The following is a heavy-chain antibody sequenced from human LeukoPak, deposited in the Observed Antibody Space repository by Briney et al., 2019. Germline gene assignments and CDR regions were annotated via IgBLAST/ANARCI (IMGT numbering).Heavy chain of an antibody. Sequence: PGGSLRLSCAASGFTFSSYAMSWVRQAPGKGLEWVSAISGSGGSTYYADSVKGRLTISRDNSKNTLYLQMNSLRAEDTAVYYCAKVSGIAAAGTLGYWGQGTLVTVSS. CDR3: AKVSGIAAAGTLGY. D-gene: IGHD6-13*01. J-gene: IGHJ4*02. CDR2: ISGSGGST. CDR1: GFTFSSYA. V-gene: IGHV3-23*01.